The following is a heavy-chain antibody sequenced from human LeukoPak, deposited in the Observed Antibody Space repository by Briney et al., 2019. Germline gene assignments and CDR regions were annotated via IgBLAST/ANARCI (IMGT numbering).Heavy chain of an antibody. CDR3: ARPIAARLPYFDY. J-gene: IGHJ4*02. V-gene: IGHV3-21*01. CDR2: ISSSSSYI. Sequence: GGSLRLSCAASGFTFSSYSMNWVRQAPGKGLEWVSSISSSSSYIYYADSVKGRFTISRDNAKNSLYLQMNSLRAEDTAVYYCARPIAARLPYFDYWGQGTLVTVSS. D-gene: IGHD6-6*01. CDR1: GFTFSSYS.